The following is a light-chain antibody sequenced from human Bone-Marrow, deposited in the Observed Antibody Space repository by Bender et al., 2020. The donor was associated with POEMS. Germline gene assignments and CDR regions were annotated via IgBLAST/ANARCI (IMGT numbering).Light chain of an antibody. V-gene: IGLV2-14*03. CDR2: DVT. Sequence: QSALTQPASVSGSPGQSITISCAGTSSDVGGYKYVSWYQQYPGKAPKLIIHDVTDRPSGVSNRFSGSKSGNTASLTISGLQDEDEATYYCCSGSTLSFVFGTGTELTVL. CDR1: SSDVGGYKY. J-gene: IGLJ1*01. CDR3: CSGSTLSFV.